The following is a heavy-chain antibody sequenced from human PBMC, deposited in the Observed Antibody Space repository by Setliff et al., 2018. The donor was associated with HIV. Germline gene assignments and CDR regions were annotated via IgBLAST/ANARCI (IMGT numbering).Heavy chain of an antibody. CDR1: GGSISSSSYY. CDR3: ARVGYYDSSGLWGQYYYYYYYMDV. V-gene: IGHV4-39*07. Sequence: ETLSLTCTVSGGSISSSSYYWGWIRQPPGKGLEWIGSIYYSGSTYYNPSLKSRVTISVDTSKNQFSLKLSSVTAADTAVYYCARVGYYDSSGLWGQYYYYYYYMDVWGKGTTVTAP. D-gene: IGHD3-22*01. CDR2: IYYSGST. J-gene: IGHJ6*03.